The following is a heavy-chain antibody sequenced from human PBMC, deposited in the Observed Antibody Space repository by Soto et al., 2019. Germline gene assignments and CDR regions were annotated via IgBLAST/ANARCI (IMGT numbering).Heavy chain of an antibody. Sequence: PGGSLRLSCAASGFTVSSNYMSWVRQAPGKGLEWVSVIYSGGSTYYADSVKGRFTISRDNSKNTLYLQMNSLRAEDTAVYYCARALSIAVAGTEPIYYYYYGMDVWGQGTTVTVSS. J-gene: IGHJ6*02. D-gene: IGHD6-19*01. CDR1: GFTVSSNY. V-gene: IGHV3-53*01. CDR3: ARALSIAVAGTEPIYYYYYGMDV. CDR2: IYSGGST.